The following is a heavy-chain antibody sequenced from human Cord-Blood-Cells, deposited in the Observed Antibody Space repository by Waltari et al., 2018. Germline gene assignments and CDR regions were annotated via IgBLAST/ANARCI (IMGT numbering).Heavy chain of an antibody. CDR3: ARGRKGSTVTDY. D-gene: IGHD4-17*01. V-gene: IGHV3-48*02. Sequence: EVQLVESGGGLVQPGGSLRLSCAASGFTFSSYSMNWVRQAPGKGLEWVSYISSSSSTKYYADSVKGRFTISRDNAKNSRYLQMNSLRDEDTAVYYWARGRKGSTVTDYWGQGTLVTVSS. CDR2: ISSSSSTK. J-gene: IGHJ4*02. CDR1: GFTFSSYS.